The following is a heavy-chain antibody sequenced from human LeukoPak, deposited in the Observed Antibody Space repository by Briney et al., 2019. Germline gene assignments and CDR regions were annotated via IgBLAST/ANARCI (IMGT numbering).Heavy chain of an antibody. V-gene: IGHV4-38-2*01. CDR1: GYSISSGYY. CDR3: ARNRGYYDSSGYYAVDY. D-gene: IGHD3-22*01. J-gene: IGHJ4*02. Sequence: SETLSLTCAVSGYSISSGYYWGWIRQPPGKGLEWIGSIYHSGSTYYNPSLKSRVTISGDTSKNQFSLKLSSVTAADTAVYYCARNRGYYDSSGYYAVDYWGQGTLVTVSS. CDR2: IYHSGST.